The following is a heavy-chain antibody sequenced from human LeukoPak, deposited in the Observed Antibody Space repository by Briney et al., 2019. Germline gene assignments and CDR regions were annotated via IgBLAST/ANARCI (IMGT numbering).Heavy chain of an antibody. J-gene: IGHJ4*02. Sequence: PSETLSLTCTVSGGSVSSYYWSWIRQPPGKGQEWIGYIDYSGSTNYNPSLKSRVTISVDTSKNQFSLQLSSVTAADTAVYYCARVDPDSSSTLEVFDYWGQGTLITVSS. V-gene: IGHV4-59*02. CDR1: GGSVSSYY. CDR2: IDYSGST. CDR3: ARVDPDSSSTLEVFDY. D-gene: IGHD6-6*01.